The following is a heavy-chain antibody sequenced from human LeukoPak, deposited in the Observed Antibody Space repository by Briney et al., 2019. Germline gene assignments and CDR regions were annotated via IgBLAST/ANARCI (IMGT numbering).Heavy chain of an antibody. CDR2: IYYSGST. J-gene: IGHJ6*03. CDR1: GYSISSGYY. D-gene: IGHD1-14*01. Sequence: SETLSLTCTVSGYSISSGYYWSWIRQPPGKGLEWIGYIYYSGSTNYNPSLKSRVTISVDTSKNQFSLKLSSVTAADTAVYYCARLPDYHYYYMDVWGKGTTVTISS. V-gene: IGHV4-59*08. CDR3: ARLPDYHYYYMDV.